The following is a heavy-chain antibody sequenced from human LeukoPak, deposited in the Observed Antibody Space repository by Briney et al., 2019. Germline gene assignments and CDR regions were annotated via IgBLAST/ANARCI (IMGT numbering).Heavy chain of an antibody. J-gene: IGHJ4*02. V-gene: IGHV3-74*01. CDR3: ATKQWLAPPPDS. CDR2: TNTDGTVT. Sequence: PGGSLRLSCAASGFTFSKYWMLLVRQAPEKGLESVSRTNTDGTVTTYADSVKGRFTVSRDNADNTMFLQMNSVRDEDTAVYYCATKQWLAPPPDSWGQGTPVTVSS. D-gene: IGHD6-19*01. CDR1: GFTFSKYW.